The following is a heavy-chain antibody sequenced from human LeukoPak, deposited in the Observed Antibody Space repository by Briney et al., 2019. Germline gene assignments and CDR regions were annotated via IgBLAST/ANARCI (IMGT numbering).Heavy chain of an antibody. D-gene: IGHD3-10*01. CDR1: GFTFSTYE. V-gene: IGHV3-48*03. CDR3: DYRGT. J-gene: IGHJ5*02. Sequence: PGGSLRLSCAASGFTFSTYEMNWFRQAPGKGLEWVSYISVSGDTIYYADSVKGRFTVSRDNAKDSLYLQMNSVRVEDTAVYYCDYRGTWGPGTRVTVSS. CDR2: ISVSGDTI.